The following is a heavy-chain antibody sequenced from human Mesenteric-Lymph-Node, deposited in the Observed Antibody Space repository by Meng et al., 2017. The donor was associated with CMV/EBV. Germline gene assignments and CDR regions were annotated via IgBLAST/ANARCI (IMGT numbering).Heavy chain of an antibody. CDR1: GFTFNTYS. CDR3: ARGGGGYEGGLYYFDY. CDR2: IDSTGNYI. J-gene: IGHJ4*02. Sequence: GESLKISCAASGFTFNTYSMNWVRQAPGKGLEWVSSIDSTGNYIYYADSVKGRFTISRDNPRNSLFLQMGSLRAEDTALYYCARGGGGYEGGLYYFDYWGRGTLVTVSS. V-gene: IGHV3-21*01. D-gene: IGHD5-12*01.